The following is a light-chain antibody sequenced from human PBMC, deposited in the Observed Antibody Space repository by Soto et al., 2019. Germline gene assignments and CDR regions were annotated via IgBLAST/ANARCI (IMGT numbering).Light chain of an antibody. J-gene: IGKJ4*01. CDR2: DAS. CDR3: QQRTNWPLT. V-gene: IGKV3-11*01. CDR1: QSVTTF. Sequence: EIVLTQSTVTLSLSPGERATLSCRASQSVTTFLAWYQQKPGQAPRLLIYDASKRATGIRARFSGSGSGTDFTLTISSLEPEDFAVYCCQQRTNWPLTFGGGTKVEIK.